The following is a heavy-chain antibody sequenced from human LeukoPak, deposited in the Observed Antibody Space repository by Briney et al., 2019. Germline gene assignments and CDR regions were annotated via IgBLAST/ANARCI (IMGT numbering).Heavy chain of an antibody. Sequence: PGGSLRLSCVVSGFTFSSYGMHWVRQAPGKGLEWVAFIRYDGSNKYYADSVKGRFTISRDNSKNTLYLQMNSLRAEDTAVYYCARRSVYCSSTSCYTIDYWGQGTLVTVSS. CDR3: ARRSVYCSSTSCYTIDY. J-gene: IGHJ4*02. CDR2: IRYDGSNK. V-gene: IGHV3-30*02. CDR1: GFTFSSYG. D-gene: IGHD2-2*02.